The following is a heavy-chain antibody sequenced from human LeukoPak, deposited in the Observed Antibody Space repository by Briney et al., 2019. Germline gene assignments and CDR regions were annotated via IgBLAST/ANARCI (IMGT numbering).Heavy chain of an antibody. CDR3: VRDSNYYAMDV. V-gene: IGHV3-13*01. CDR1: GFTFRAFD. D-gene: IGHD2-8*01. Sequence: GGSLRLSCAASGFTFRAFDMHWVRHSAGKGLEWVSGIGPDGDIYYAASVKGRFTIPRENGENSVHLQMNSLRAGDTAVYYCVRDSNYYAMDVWGQGTTVTVSS. J-gene: IGHJ6*02. CDR2: IGPDGDI.